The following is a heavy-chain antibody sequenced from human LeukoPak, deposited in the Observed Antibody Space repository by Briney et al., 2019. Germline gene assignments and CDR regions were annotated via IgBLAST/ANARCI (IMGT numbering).Heavy chain of an antibody. Sequence: PGGSLRLSCAASGFTFSSYSMNWVRQAPGKGLEWVSSISSSSSYIYYADPVKGRFTISRDNAKNSLYLQMNSLRAEDTAVYYCARDTNYYESSGYYYWGQGTLVTVSS. CDR3: ARDTNYYESSGYYY. V-gene: IGHV3-21*01. CDR2: ISSSSSYI. J-gene: IGHJ4*02. CDR1: GFTFSSYS. D-gene: IGHD3-22*01.